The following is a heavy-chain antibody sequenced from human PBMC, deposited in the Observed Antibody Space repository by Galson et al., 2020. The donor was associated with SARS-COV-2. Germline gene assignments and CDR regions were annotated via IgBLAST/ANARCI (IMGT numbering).Heavy chain of an antibody. Sequence: GESLKISCAASGFTFSSYAMSWVRQAPGKGLEWVSAISGSGGSTYYADSVKGRFTISRDNSKNTLYLQMNSLRAEDTAVYYCAKFRYSSSWYLGVDYWGQGTLVTVSS. V-gene: IGHV3-23*01. CDR2: ISGSGGST. J-gene: IGHJ4*02. CDR1: GFTFSSYA. D-gene: IGHD6-13*01. CDR3: AKFRYSSSWYLGVDY.